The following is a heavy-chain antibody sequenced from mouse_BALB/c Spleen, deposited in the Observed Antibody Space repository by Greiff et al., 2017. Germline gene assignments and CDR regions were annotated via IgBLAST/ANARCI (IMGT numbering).Heavy chain of an antibody. CDR3: ARVPDGYYWYFDV. CDR2: ISSGGSYT. D-gene: IGHD2-3*01. V-gene: IGHV5-9-4*01. CDR1: GFTFSSYA. Sequence: EVQVVESGGGLVKPGGSLKLSCAASGFTFSSYAMSWVRQSPEKRLEWVAEISSGGSYTYYPDTVTGRFTISRDNAKNTLYLEMSSLRSEDTAMYYCARVPDGYYWYFDVWGAGTTVTVSS. J-gene: IGHJ1*01.